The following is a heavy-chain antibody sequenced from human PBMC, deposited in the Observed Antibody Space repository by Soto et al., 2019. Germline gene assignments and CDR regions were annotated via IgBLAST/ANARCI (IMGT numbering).Heavy chain of an antibody. CDR2: IYHSGST. CDR1: GGSISSSNW. CDR3: ARDIGDSSSFLNWFDP. D-gene: IGHD6-13*01. Sequence: SETLSLTCAVSGGSISSSNWWSWVRQPPGKGLEWIGEIYHSGSTNYNPSLKSRVTISVDKSKNQFSLKLSSVTAADTAVYYCARDIGDSSSFLNWFDPWGQGTLVTVSS. V-gene: IGHV4-4*02. J-gene: IGHJ5*02.